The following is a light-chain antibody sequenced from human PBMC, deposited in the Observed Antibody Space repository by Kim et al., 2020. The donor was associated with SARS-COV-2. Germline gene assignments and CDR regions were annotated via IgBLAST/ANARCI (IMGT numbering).Light chain of an antibody. J-gene: IGKJ3*01. CDR3: QQYSSSPDT. CDR1: QSLSSNY. CDR2: GAS. V-gene: IGKV3-20*01. Sequence: SPGERATLPCTASQSLSSNYLAWYHPKPGQAPRLLIYGASSRATGIPDRFSGSGSGTDFTLTISRLEPEDFAVYYCQQYSSSPDTFGPGTKVDIK.